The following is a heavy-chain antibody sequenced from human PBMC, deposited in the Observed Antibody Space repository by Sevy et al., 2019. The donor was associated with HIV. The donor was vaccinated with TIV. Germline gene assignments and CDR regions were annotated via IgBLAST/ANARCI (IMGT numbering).Heavy chain of an antibody. V-gene: IGHV3-33*01. CDR2: IWNDGSKK. CDR3: ARDGYYYGSGALNY. CDR1: GFTFSSYG. D-gene: IGHD3-10*01. Sequence: GGSLRLSCAASGFTFSSYGMHWVRQAPGKGLEGVAVIWNDGSKKYYAGSVKGRFTIPRDNSKNTLYLQMNSLGAEDTAVYYCARDGYYYGSGALNYWGQGTLVTVSS. J-gene: IGHJ4*02.